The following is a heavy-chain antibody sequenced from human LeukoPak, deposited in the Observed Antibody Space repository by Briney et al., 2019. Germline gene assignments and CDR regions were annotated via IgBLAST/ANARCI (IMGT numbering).Heavy chain of an antibody. CDR2: IVVGSGNT. D-gene: IGHD3-16*02. V-gene: IGHV1-58*02. CDR1: GFTFTSSA. CDR3: AAVFDDYVWGSYRHYFDY. Sequence: GASVKVSCKASGFTFTSSAMQWVRQARGQRLEWIGWIVVGSGNTNYAQKFQERVTITRDMSTSTAYMELSSLRSEDTAVYYCAAVFDDYVWGSYRHYFDYWGQGTLVTVSS. J-gene: IGHJ4*02.